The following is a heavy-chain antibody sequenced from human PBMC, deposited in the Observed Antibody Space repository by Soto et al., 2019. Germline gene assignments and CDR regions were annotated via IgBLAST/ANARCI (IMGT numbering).Heavy chain of an antibody. CDR2: IYYSGST. V-gene: IGHV4-59*01. J-gene: IGHJ4*02. D-gene: IGHD3-22*01. CDR3: AREDSSGYKFFDN. CDR1: GGSISSFY. Sequence: LSLTCTVSGGSISSFYWSWIRQPPGKGLEWIGYIYYSGSTSYNPSLKSRLSISVDTPKNQFSLRLTSVTAADTAVYYCAREDSSGYKFFDNWGQGTLVTVSS.